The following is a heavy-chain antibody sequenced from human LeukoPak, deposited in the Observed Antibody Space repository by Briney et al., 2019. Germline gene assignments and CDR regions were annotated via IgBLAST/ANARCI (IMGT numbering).Heavy chain of an antibody. CDR3: ARTVDDYVWGSYYNSYYYYMDV. CDR2: MNPNSGNT. Sequence: ASVKVSCKASGYTFTSYDINWVRQATGQGLEWMGWMNPNSGNTGYAQKFQGRVTITRNTSISTAYMELSSLRSEDTAVYCCARTVDDYVWGSYYNSYYYYMDVWGKGTTVTVSS. J-gene: IGHJ6*03. D-gene: IGHD3-16*01. V-gene: IGHV1-8*03. CDR1: GYTFTSYD.